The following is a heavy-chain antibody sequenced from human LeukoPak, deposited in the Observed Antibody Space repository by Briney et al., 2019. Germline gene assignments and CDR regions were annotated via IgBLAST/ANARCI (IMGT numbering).Heavy chain of an antibody. V-gene: IGHV3-74*01. CDR1: GFSFSITW. D-gene: IGHD6-19*01. Sequence: PGGSLRLSCAASGFSFSITWMHWVRQVPGKGLVWVSRIRSDGSDARYAESVKGRFTISRDNAKNTLYLQMNSLRAEDTAVYYCARGGSYSSGWLGYWGQGTLVTVSS. J-gene: IGHJ4*02. CDR2: IRSDGSDA. CDR3: ARGGSYSSGWLGY.